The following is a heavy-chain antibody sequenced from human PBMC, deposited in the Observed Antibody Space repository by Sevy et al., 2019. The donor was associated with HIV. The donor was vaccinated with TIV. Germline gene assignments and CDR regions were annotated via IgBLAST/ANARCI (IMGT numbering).Heavy chain of an antibody. Sequence: GESLKISCAASGFTFSSSSMNWVRQAPGKGLVGVSSISSISNYIYYADSVMGRFTISRDNAKKSLFLLMSSLRAEDTVVYYCARDARVGSGHFHDGFDVWGQGTLVTVSS. V-gene: IGHV3-21*01. D-gene: IGHD3-3*01. CDR3: ARDARVGSGHFHDGFDV. CDR1: GFTFSSSS. J-gene: IGHJ3*01. CDR2: ISSISNYI.